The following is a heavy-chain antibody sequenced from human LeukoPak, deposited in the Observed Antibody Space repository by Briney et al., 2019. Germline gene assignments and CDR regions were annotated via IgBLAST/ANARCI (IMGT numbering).Heavy chain of an antibody. Sequence: SQTLSPTCTVSGGSISSGSYYWSWIRQPAGKGLEWIGRIYTSGSTNYNPSLKSRVTISVDTSKNQFSLKLSSVTAADTAVYYCARTEESGYSYGYFGYYYYMDVWGKGTTVTVSS. D-gene: IGHD5-18*01. CDR1: GGSISSGSYY. J-gene: IGHJ6*03. CDR2: IYTSGST. V-gene: IGHV4-61*02. CDR3: ARTEESGYSYGYFGYYYYMDV.